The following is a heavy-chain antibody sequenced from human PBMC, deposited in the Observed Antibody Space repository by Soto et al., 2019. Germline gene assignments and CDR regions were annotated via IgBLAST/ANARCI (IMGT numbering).Heavy chain of an antibody. Sequence: SEILSLTCTVSGASISVHSYYWTWIRKPPGKGLDWIGSSYYSGTTYFNPSLKSRATISVDTSKNHVSLRLTSVTAADTAIYYCTRRYNRNDNYFDPWGPGALVTVSS. CDR1: GASISVHSYY. CDR3: TRRYNRNDNYFDP. D-gene: IGHD3-9*01. CDR2: SYYSGTT. V-gene: IGHV4-39*01. J-gene: IGHJ5*02.